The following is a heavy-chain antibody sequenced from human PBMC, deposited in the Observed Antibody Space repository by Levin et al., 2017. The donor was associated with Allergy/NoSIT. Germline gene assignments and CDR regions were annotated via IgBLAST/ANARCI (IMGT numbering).Heavy chain of an antibody. D-gene: IGHD3-9*01. CDR1: GFTFSDYA. Sequence: GGSLRLSCTASGFTFSDYAMSWVRQAPGKGLEWVSGISGSNGNIYYADSVRGPFTISRDNSKNTLYLQMNSLRAEDTAVYYCAKVPYYDILTGYDLGNYYFDFWGQGTLVTVSS. CDR3: AKVPYYDILTGYDLGNYYFDF. J-gene: IGHJ4*02. V-gene: IGHV3-23*01. CDR2: ISGSNGNI.